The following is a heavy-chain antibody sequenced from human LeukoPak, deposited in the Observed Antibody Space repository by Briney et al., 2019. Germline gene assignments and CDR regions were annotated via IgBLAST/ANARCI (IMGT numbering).Heavy chain of an antibody. Sequence: GGSLRLSCAASGLTFSSYAMSWVRQAPGKGLEWVAVISGSGGYTYYADSAKGRFTISRDNSKNTLYLQMSSLRAEDTAVYYCAKAHLSDYGDYVRFHYNGMDVWGQGTTVSVSS. J-gene: IGHJ6*02. CDR1: GLTFSSYA. CDR3: AKAHLSDYGDYVRFHYNGMDV. D-gene: IGHD4-17*01. CDR2: ISGSGGYT. V-gene: IGHV3-23*01.